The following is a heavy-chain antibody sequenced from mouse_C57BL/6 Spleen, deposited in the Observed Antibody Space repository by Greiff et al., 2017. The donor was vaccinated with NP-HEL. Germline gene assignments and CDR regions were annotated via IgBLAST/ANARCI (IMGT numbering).Heavy chain of an antibody. J-gene: IGHJ1*03. CDR3: ARGFYYYGSSYYWYFDV. V-gene: IGHV1-61*01. Sequence: VQLQQPGAELVRPGSSVKLSCKASGYTFTSYWMDWVKQRPGQGLEWIGNIYPSDSETHYNQKFKDKATLTVDKSSSTAYMQLSSLTSEDSAVYYCARGFYYYGSSYYWYFDVWGTGTTVTVSS. D-gene: IGHD1-1*01. CDR1: GYTFTSYW. CDR2: IYPSDSET.